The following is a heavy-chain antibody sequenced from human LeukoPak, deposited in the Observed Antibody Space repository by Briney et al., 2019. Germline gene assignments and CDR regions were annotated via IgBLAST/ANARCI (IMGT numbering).Heavy chain of an antibody. V-gene: IGHV1-46*01. Sequence: GASVKVSCKASGYTFTSYYMHWVRQAPGQGLEWMGIINPSGGSTSYAQKFQGRVTMTRDTSTSTVYMVLSSLRSEDTAVYYCAREYYYDSSGYSPDAFDIWGQGTMVTVSS. CDR3: AREYYYDSSGYSPDAFDI. CDR2: INPSGGST. J-gene: IGHJ3*02. D-gene: IGHD3-22*01. CDR1: GYTFTSYY.